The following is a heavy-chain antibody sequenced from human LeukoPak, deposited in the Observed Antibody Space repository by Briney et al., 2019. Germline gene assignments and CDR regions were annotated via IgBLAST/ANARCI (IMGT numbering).Heavy chain of an antibody. J-gene: IGHJ4*02. CDR2: ISSSSSYI. CDR3: ARGERGLYCSSTSCYPVL. D-gene: IGHD2-2*01. Sequence: GGSLRLSCAASGFTFSSYSMSWVRQAPGKGLEWVSSISSSSSYIYYADSVKGRFTISRDNAKNSLYLQMNSLRAEDTAVYYCARGERGLYCSSTSCYPVLGGQGTLVTVSS. V-gene: IGHV3-21*01. CDR1: GFTFSSYS.